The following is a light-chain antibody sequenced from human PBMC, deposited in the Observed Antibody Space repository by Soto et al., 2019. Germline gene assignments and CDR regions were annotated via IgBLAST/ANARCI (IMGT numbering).Light chain of an antibody. CDR2: EVS. Sequence: QSALTQPASVSGSPGQSITISCTGTSSDVGGYNYVSWYQQHPGKAPKLMIYEVSNRPSGVSNRFSGSKSGYTASLTISGLQAEDEADYYCNSQRSSGTRVFGTGTKVTVL. J-gene: IGLJ1*01. CDR1: SSDVGGYNY. V-gene: IGLV2-14*01. CDR3: NSQRSSGTRV.